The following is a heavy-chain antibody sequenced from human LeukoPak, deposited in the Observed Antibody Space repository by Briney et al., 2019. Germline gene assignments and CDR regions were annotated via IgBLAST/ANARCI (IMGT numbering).Heavy chain of an antibody. D-gene: IGHD3-22*01. V-gene: IGHV1-2*02. J-gene: IGHJ4*01. Sequence: APVKGSCKASGYSFTGYFIHWVRQAPGHGLEWMGCIDPNSGDSKYAQKCQGRVSMPRDTSTRTAYMELSRLRSDDTAVYFCARSGSTGYSLDYWGQGTLVTVSS. CDR2: IDPNSGDS. CDR1: GYSFTGYF. CDR3: ARSGSTGYSLDY.